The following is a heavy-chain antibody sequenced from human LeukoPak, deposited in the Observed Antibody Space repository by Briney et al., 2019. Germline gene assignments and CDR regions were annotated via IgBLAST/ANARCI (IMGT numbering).Heavy chain of an antibody. CDR3: ARRSGLLWFGELLRAFDI. J-gene: IGHJ3*02. CDR1: GYSFTTYW. CDR2: IYPGDSDT. V-gene: IGHV5-51*01. Sequence: GESLKISCKGSGYSFTTYWIAWVRQMPGKGLEWMGLIYPGDSDTRYSPSFQGQVTISADKSISTAYLQWSSLKASDTAMYYCARRSGLLWFGELLRAFDIWGQGTMVTVSS. D-gene: IGHD3-10*01.